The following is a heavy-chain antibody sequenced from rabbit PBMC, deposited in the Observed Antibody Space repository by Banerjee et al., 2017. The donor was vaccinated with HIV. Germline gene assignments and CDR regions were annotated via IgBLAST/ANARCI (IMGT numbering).Heavy chain of an antibody. CDR2: IYAGSSAST. Sequence: QEQLVESGGGLVKPEGSLKLSCTASGFSFSNKAVMCWVRQAPGKGLEWIGCIYAGSSASTYYASWAKGRFTISKTSSTTVTLQMTSLTAADTATYFCARGSSYDRVNLWGQGTLVTVS. CDR3: ARGSSYDRVNL. V-gene: IGHV1S45*01. CDR1: GFSFSNKAV. D-gene: IGHD8-1*01. J-gene: IGHJ4*01.